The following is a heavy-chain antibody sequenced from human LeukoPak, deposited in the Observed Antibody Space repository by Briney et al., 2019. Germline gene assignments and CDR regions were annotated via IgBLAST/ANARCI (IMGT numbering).Heavy chain of an antibody. CDR1: GFTFSTYA. D-gene: IGHD2-8*01. Sequence: GGSLRLSCAASGFTFSTYAMSWVRQAPGKGLECVSSISGSGGTTSYADSVKGRFTISRDNSKNTLYLQMNSLRAEDTAVYYCAKSLYGGNDVWGRGTTVTVSS. J-gene: IGHJ6*02. CDR2: ISGSGGTT. CDR3: AKSLYGGNDV. V-gene: IGHV3-23*01.